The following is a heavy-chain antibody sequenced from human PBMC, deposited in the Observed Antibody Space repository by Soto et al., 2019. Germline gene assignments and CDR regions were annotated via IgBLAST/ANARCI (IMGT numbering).Heavy chain of an antibody. Sequence: GASVKVSCKASGYTFTGYYMHWVRQAPGQGLEWMGWINPNSGGTSYVQKFQGWVTMTRDTSISTAYIELSRLRSDDTAVYYCARASSYCDGSGSLVFDYWGQGSLVTGSS. J-gene: IGHJ4*02. CDR2: INPNSGGT. D-gene: IGHD3-22*01. CDR1: GYTFTGYY. CDR3: ARASSYCDGSGSLVFDY. V-gene: IGHV1-2*04.